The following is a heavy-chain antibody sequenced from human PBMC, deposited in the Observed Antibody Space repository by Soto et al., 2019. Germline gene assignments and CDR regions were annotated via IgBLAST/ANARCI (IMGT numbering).Heavy chain of an antibody. V-gene: IGHV2-5*02. Sequence: QITLKESGPTLVKPTQTLTLTCTFSGFPPRTSGVGVGWIRQPPGKALAWLALIYWDDGKRYSPSLKSRLTITKDTSKTQVVLRMTNMDPVDTATYYCAHLTTGGFYFDYWGQGTLVTVSS. CDR2: IYWDDGK. J-gene: IGHJ4*02. CDR3: AHLTTGGFYFDY. D-gene: IGHD4-17*01. CDR1: GFPPRTSGVG.